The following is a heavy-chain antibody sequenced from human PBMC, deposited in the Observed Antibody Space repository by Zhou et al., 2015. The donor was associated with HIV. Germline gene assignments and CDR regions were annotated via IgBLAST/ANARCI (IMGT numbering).Heavy chain of an antibody. J-gene: IGHJ4*02. CDR1: GGTFSTSS. CDR2: ITPLFGTP. Sequence: QMQLVQSGAEVKKPGSSVKVSCKASGGTFSTSSLSWVRQAPGQGLEWMGGITPLFGTPTYAQNFQGRVTITADKSTTTTYMYLNSLRSEDTAVYYCAREWEGATTGATPFPYWGQGNPGHRLL. D-gene: IGHD1-26*01. V-gene: IGHV1-69*06. CDR3: AREWEGATTGATPFPY.